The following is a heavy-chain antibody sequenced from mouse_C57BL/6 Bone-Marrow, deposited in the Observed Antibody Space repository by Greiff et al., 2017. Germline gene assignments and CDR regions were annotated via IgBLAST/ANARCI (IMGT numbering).Heavy chain of an antibody. Sequence: LVKPGASVKMSCKASGYTFPDYNMPWVKQSHGKSLEWIGYINPNNVGTSYNQKFKGKATLTVNTSSSTAYMELRSLTSEDSAVYYCAREGITTVVAKDYWGQGTTLTVSS. CDR3: AREGITTVVAKDY. V-gene: IGHV1-22*01. CDR1: GYTFPDYN. J-gene: IGHJ2*01. CDR2: INPNNVGT. D-gene: IGHD1-1*01.